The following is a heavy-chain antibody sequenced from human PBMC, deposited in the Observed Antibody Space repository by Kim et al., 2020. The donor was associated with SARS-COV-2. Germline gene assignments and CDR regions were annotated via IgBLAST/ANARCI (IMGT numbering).Heavy chain of an antibody. CDR3: AKDVRAEAAAQDY. Sequence: YTDSVKGRFTNARDNSENTMDLQMNSLRAEDTAVYYCAKDVRAEAAAQDYWGQGTLVTVSS. D-gene: IGHD2-15*01. V-gene: IGHV3-30*02. J-gene: IGHJ4*02.